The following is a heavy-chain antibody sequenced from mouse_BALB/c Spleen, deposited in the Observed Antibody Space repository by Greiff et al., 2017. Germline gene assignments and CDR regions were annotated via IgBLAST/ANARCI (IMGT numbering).Heavy chain of an antibody. V-gene: IGHV5-17*02. CDR3: ARGGSSQYYYAMDY. J-gene: IGHJ4*01. Sequence: EVQVVESGGGLVQPGGSRKLSCAASGFTFSSFGMHWVRQAPEKGLEWVAYISSGSSTIYYADTVKGRFTISRDNPKNTLFLQMTSLRSEDTAMYYCARGGSSQYYYAMDYWGQGTSVTVSS. D-gene: IGHD1-1*01. CDR2: ISSGSSTI. CDR1: GFTFSSFG.